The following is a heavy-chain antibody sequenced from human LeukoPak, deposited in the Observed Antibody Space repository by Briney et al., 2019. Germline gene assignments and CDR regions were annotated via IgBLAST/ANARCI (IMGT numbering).Heavy chain of an antibody. J-gene: IGHJ2*01. CDR3: ASLYYDILTGYPEGYFDL. CDR1: GYSMSSGYY. Sequence: SETLSLTCAVSGYSMSSGYYWGWIRQPPGKGLEGIGSIYHCGRPYYNPSLKSRLTISVDTSKNQFSLKLSSVTAADTAVYYCASLYYDILTGYPEGYFDLWGRGTLVTVSS. CDR2: IYHCGRP. V-gene: IGHV4-38-2*01. D-gene: IGHD3-9*01.